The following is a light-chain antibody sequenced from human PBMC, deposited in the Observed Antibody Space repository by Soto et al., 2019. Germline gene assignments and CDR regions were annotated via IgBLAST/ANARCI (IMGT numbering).Light chain of an antibody. Sequence: IVLTPPPDSLVVSLCERPTINCKSSQSCLYISNNQNYLGWYQQKPGKAPKLLIFDASSLESGVPSRFSGSGSGTDFTLTITTLQPEDFATYYCQQYNSYSLTFGGGTKVDIK. CDR2: DAS. CDR3: QQYNSYSLT. J-gene: IGKJ4*01. CDR1: QSCLYISNNQNY. V-gene: IGKV4-1*01.